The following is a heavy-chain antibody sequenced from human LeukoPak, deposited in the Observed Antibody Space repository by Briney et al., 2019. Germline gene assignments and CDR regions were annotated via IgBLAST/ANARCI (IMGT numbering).Heavy chain of an antibody. J-gene: IGHJ4*02. CDR3: ARHHSSSWYKRFDY. V-gene: IGHV4-39*01. CDR2: VYYTGAS. CDR1: GGSISSSSYY. Sequence: SETLSLTCTVSGGSISSSSYYWGWIRQPPGKGLEWIGSVYYTGASYYNPSLKSRVTISVDTSKNQFSLKLSSVTAADTAVYYCARHHSSSWYKRFDYWGQGTLVTVSS. D-gene: IGHD6-13*01.